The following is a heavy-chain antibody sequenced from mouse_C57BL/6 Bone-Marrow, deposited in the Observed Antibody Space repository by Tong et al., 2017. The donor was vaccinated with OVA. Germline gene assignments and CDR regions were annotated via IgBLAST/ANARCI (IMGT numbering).Heavy chain of an antibody. CDR2: IYPGDGDT. J-gene: IGHJ2*01. CDR3: ARDYYGSSWGYYFDY. V-gene: IGHV1-87*01. Sequence: VQLQESGAELVKPGASVKLSCKASGYTFTSYWMQWVKQRPGQGLEWIGAIYPGDGDTRYTQKFKGKATLTADKSSSTAYMQLSSLTSEDSAVYYCARDYYGSSWGYYFDYWGQGTTLTVSS. CDR1: GYTFTSYW. D-gene: IGHD1-1*01.